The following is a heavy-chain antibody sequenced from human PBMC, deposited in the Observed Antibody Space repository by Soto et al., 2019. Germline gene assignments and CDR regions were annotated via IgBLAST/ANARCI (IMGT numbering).Heavy chain of an antibody. CDR1: GFTFTSSA. V-gene: IGHV1-58*01. CDR2: IVVGSGNT. J-gene: IGHJ6*02. CDR3: AAAGGYSYGWYYYYGMDV. D-gene: IGHD5-18*01. Sequence: SVKVSCKASGFTFTSSAVQWVRQARGQRLEWIGWIVVGSGNTNYAQKFQERVTITRDMSTSTAYMELSSLRSEDTAVYYCAAAGGYSYGWYYYYGMDVWGQGTTVTVSS.